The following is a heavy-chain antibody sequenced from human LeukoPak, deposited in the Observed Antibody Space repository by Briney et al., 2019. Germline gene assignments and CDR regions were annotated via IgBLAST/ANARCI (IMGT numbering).Heavy chain of an antibody. CDR1: GGSFSGYY. CDR2: INHSGRT. V-gene: IGHV4-34*01. D-gene: IGHD3-3*01. Sequence: SETLSLTCAVYGGSFSGYYWSWIRQPPGKGLEWIGEINHSGRTNYNPSLKSRVTISVDTSKNQFSLKLSSVTAADTAVYYCARDDFWSGSDYWGQGTLVTVSS. CDR3: ARDDFWSGSDY. J-gene: IGHJ4*02.